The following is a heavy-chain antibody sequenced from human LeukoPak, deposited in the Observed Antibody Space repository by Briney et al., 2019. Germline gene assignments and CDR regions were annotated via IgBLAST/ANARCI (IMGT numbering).Heavy chain of an antibody. Sequence: PSETLSLTCAVYGGSLSGYYWSWIRQPPGKGLEWIGYIYYSGSTNYNPSLKSRVTISVDTSKNQFSLKLSSVTAADTAVYYCARSTPLGEALDYWGQGTLVTVSS. D-gene: IGHD4-23*01. J-gene: IGHJ4*02. CDR1: GGSLSGYY. V-gene: IGHV4-59*01. CDR2: IYYSGST. CDR3: ARSTPLGEALDY.